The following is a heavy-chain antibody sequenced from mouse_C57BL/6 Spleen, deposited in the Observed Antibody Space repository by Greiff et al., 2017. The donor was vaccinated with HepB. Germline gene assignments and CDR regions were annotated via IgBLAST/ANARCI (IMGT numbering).Heavy chain of an antibody. CDR2: INPSNGGT. V-gene: IGHV1-53*01. D-gene: IGHD3-3*01. J-gene: IGHJ3*01. CDR1: GYSFTSYW. CDR3: ARGRAPAWFAY. Sequence: VQLQQPGPELVKPWASVSLSCSASGYSFTSYWLHWVMRRPGQGLVWIGNINPSNGGTNYNENFKSKATLTVDKSSSTAYMQLSSLTSEDSAVYYGARGRAPAWFAYWGQGTLVTVSA.